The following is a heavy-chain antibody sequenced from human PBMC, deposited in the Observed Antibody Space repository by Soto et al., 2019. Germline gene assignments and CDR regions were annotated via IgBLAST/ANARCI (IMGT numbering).Heavy chain of an antibody. CDR1: GYTFTSYY. D-gene: IGHD6-19*01. J-gene: IGHJ4*02. CDR3: AGGAGEERWLVGDF. CDR2: INPSGGST. Sequence: QVQLVQSGAEVKKPGASVKVSCKASGYTFTSYYMHWVRQAPGQGLEWMGIINPSGGSTSYAQKSQTRATMTTDTSTGRVYGELGTLRSENPAVYDWAGGAGEERWLVGDFWVQGTLVTVSS. V-gene: IGHV1-46*01.